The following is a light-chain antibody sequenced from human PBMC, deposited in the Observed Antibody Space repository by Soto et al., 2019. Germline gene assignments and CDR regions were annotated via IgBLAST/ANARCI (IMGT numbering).Light chain of an antibody. CDR3: QQYKNYPPT. V-gene: IGKV3-20*01. Sequence: VLTRSPGTLSLSPGETATLSCRASQSVSATYLAWYQQKPGQAPRLLIYAASSRATGVPDRFSGSGSGTDFTLTISSLQPEDFATYYCQQYKNYPPTFGGGTKVDIK. J-gene: IGKJ4*01. CDR1: QSVSATY. CDR2: AAS.